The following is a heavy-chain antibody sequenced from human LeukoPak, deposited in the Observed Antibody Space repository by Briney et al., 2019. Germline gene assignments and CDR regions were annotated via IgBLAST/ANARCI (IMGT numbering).Heavy chain of an antibody. J-gene: IGHJ4*02. CDR1: GYTFTSYD. CDR3: ARGRMVRGVIHFDF. Sequence: ASVKVSCKASGYTFTSYDINWVRQATGQGLEWMGWMNPHSGNTGYAQKFQGRVTMTRNTSKSTVYMELSSLRSEDTAVYYCARGRMVRGVIHFDFWGQGSLVSVSS. CDR2: MNPHSGNT. D-gene: IGHD3-10*01. V-gene: IGHV1-8*01.